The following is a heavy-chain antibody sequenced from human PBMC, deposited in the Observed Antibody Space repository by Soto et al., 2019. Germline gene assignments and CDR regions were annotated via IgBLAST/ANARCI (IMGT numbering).Heavy chain of an antibody. CDR3: AKVGEYTSSSSSVVYYYYGMDV. J-gene: IGHJ6*02. Sequence: EVQLLESGGGLVQPGGSLRLSCAASGFTFSSYAMRWVRQAPGKGLEWVSAISGSGGSTYYADSVKGRFTISRDNSKNTLYLQMNSLRAEDTAVYYCAKVGEYTSSSSSVVYYYYGMDVWGQGTTVTVSS. CDR1: GFTFSSYA. D-gene: IGHD6-13*01. V-gene: IGHV3-23*01. CDR2: ISGSGGST.